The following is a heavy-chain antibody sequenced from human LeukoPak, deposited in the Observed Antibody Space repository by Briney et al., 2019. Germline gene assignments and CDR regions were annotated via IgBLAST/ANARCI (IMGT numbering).Heavy chain of an antibody. Sequence: PGGSLRLSCAASGFTFSTYGMHWVRQAPGKGLEWVTLISYDGSNKYYADSVKGRFTISRDNSKNTLYLRMDSLRVEDTAVYYCAKDRWAVAGFDYWGQGTLVTVSS. J-gene: IGHJ4*02. CDR1: GFTFSTYG. CDR3: AKDRWAVAGFDY. V-gene: IGHV3-30*18. D-gene: IGHD6-19*01. CDR2: ISYDGSNK.